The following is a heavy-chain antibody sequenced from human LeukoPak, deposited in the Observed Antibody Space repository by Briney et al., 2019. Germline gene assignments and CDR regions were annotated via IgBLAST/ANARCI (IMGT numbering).Heavy chain of an antibody. Sequence: GGSLRLSCAASGLTFSNAWMNWVRQTPEKGLEWVGLIKSTANGGTIDYAAPVKGRFTISRDDSKNTLHLQMNSLKIEDTAMYYCTREYSGSFDYWGQGALVTVSS. CDR1: GLTFSNAW. D-gene: IGHD1-26*01. CDR2: IKSTANGGTI. CDR3: TREYSGSFDY. V-gene: IGHV3-15*01. J-gene: IGHJ4*02.